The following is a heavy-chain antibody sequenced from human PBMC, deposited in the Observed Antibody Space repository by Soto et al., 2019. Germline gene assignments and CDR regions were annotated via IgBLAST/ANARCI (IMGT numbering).Heavy chain of an antibody. Sequence: QVQLVESGGGVVQPGRSLRLSCAASGVTFSSYGMHWVRQAPGKGLEWVAVIWYDGSNKYYADSVKGRFTISRDNSKNTLYLQMISLRAEDTAVYYCATSGFWGQGTLVTVSS. CDR1: GVTFSSYG. CDR3: ATSGF. CDR2: IWYDGSNK. V-gene: IGHV3-33*01. D-gene: IGHD1-26*01. J-gene: IGHJ4*02.